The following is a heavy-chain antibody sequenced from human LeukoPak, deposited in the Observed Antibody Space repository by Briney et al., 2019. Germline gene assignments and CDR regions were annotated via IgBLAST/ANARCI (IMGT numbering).Heavy chain of an antibody. J-gene: IGHJ5*02. D-gene: IGHD3/OR15-3a*01. V-gene: IGHV3-74*01. Sequence: PGGSLRLSCAASGFTFSTYWMNWVRQAPGKGLVWVSRINSDGSTTSYADSVKGRFTISRDNAKNTLYLQMNSLRAEDTAVYYCAKGPADWLLYRWFDPWGQGTLVTVSS. CDR3: AKGPADWLLYRWFDP. CDR2: INSDGSTT. CDR1: GFTFSTYW.